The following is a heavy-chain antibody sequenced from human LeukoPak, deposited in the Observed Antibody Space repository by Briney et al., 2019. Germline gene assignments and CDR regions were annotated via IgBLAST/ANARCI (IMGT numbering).Heavy chain of an antibody. CDR3: ARMVYAVAGSVDY. J-gene: IGHJ4*02. Sequence: GESLKISCKGSGYSLTSYWIGWVRQMPGKGLEWMGIIYPGDSDTRYSPSFQGQVTISADKSISTAYLQWSSLKASDTAMYYCARMVYAVAGSVDYWGQGTLVTVSS. CDR1: GYSLTSYW. D-gene: IGHD6-19*01. V-gene: IGHV5-51*01. CDR2: IYPGDSDT.